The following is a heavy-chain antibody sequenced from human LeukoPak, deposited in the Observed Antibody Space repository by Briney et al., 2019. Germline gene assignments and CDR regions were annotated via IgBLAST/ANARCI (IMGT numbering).Heavy chain of an antibody. D-gene: IGHD3-3*01. V-gene: IGHV1-18*01. CDR3: ARAQGKFLWDPFDY. CDR2: ISAYNGNT. J-gene: IGHJ4*02. Sequence: ASVKVSCKASGYTFTSYGISWVRQAPGQGLERMGWISAYNGNTNYAQKLQGRVTMTTDTSTSTAYMELRSLRSDDTAVYYCARAQGKFLWDPFDYWGQGTLVTVSS. CDR1: GYTFTSYG.